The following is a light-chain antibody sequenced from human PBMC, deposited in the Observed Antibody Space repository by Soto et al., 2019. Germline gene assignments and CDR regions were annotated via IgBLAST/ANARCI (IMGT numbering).Light chain of an antibody. J-gene: IGLJ2*01. CDR1: ISDIGGYNF. Sequence: QSALTQPASVSGSPGQSITISCTGTISDIGGYNFISWYQHHPGKAPKLVIYDVNNRPSGISYRFSCSKSGNTASLTISGLQAEDEADYYCASYTRTTTLVFGGGTKVTVL. CDR2: DVN. V-gene: IGLV2-14*01. CDR3: ASYTRTTTLV.